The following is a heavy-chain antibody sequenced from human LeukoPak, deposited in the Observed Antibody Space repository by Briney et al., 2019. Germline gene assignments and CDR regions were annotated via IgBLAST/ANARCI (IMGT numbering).Heavy chain of an antibody. V-gene: IGHV1-46*04. Sequence: ASVKVSCKASGYTFTNYFIHWVRQAPGQGLEWMGIVNPIGGSTTYAQKLQGRITMTRDMSTSSVYMELSSLRSEDTAVYYCAREGSSSGWISPGYWGQGTLVTVSS. CDR2: VNPIGGST. CDR3: AREGSSSGWISPGY. D-gene: IGHD6-19*01. CDR1: GYTFTNYF. J-gene: IGHJ4*02.